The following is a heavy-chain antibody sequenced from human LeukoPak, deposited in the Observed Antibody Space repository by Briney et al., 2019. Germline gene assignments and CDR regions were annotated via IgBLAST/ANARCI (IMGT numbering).Heavy chain of an antibody. CDR3: IRDFRSADL. CDR2: IYVDGRTT. CDR1: GFTFSNYW. Sequence: GSLRLSCVASGFTFSNYWMHWARQPPGKGLVWVSRIYVDGRTTNYADSVKGRFTISRDNAKNTVYLEMNSLSVEDTATYYCIRDFRSADLWGQGTLVTVTS. V-gene: IGHV3-74*01. J-gene: IGHJ5*02.